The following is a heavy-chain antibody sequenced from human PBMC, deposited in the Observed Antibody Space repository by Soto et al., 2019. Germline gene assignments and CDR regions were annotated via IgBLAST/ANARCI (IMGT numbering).Heavy chain of an antibody. CDR3: VKDWTGDTCPCMDV. CDR2: ISGSDGST. Sequence: EVQLLESGGGLVQPGGSLRLSCAASGLTFNNYAMTWVRQAPGKGLEWVSTISGSDGSTYYADSVKGRFTISRDNSKNALYLQMSSLRAEDTALYYCVKDWTGDTCPCMDVWGQGTTVTVSS. J-gene: IGHJ6*01. V-gene: IGHV3-23*01. CDR1: GLTFNNYA. D-gene: IGHD2-8*02.